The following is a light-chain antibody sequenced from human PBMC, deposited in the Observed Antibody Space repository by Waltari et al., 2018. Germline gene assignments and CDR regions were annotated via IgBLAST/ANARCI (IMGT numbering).Light chain of an antibody. CDR3: QAWDSSTFYV. CDR2: QAR. Sequence: SYELTQPPSLSVSPGQTASITCSGDKLGYKYISWYQKKPGLPPVLVIYQARKRPSGIPERFAGSNSGSAATLTISGTQAMDEADYFCQAWDSSTFYVFGTGTKVSVL. J-gene: IGLJ1*01. CDR1: KLGYKY. V-gene: IGLV3-1*01.